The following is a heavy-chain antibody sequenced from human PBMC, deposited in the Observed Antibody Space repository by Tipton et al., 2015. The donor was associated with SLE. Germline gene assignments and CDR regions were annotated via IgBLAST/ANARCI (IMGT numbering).Heavy chain of an antibody. CDR3: ASHFFGNSFGYYYYYYMDV. J-gene: IGHJ6*03. D-gene: IGHD4-23*01. V-gene: IGHV1-18*01. CDR2: ISAYTGHT. CDR1: GYIFSSYG. Sequence: QVQLVQSGPEVKKPGASVKVSCKASGYIFSSYGLSWVRQAPGQGLEWMGWISAYTGHTGYAQKFQGRVTMTTDTSTSTAYMELRSLRSDATAVYYCASHFFGNSFGYYYYYYMDVWGKGTTVTVSS.